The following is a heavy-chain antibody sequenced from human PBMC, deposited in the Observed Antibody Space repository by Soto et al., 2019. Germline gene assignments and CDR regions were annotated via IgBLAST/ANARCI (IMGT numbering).Heavy chain of an antibody. CDR3: AKQPRWGYSSSWVYFDY. V-gene: IGHV3-23*01. CDR2: ISGSGGST. CDR1: GFTFSSYA. J-gene: IGHJ4*02. Sequence: GGSLRLSCAASGFTFSSYAMSWVRQAPGKGLEWVSAISGSGGSTYYADSVKGRFTISRDNSKNTLYLQMNSLRAEDTAVYYCAKQPRWGYSSSWVYFDYWGQGTLVTVSS. D-gene: IGHD6-13*01.